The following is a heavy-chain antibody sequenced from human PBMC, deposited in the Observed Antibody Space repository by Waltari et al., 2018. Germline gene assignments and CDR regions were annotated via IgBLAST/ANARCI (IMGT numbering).Heavy chain of an antibody. J-gene: IGHJ4*02. Sequence: QVQLVQSGAEVKKPGASVKVSCKASGYTFTGYSMHWVRQAPGHGLEWMGRINPNSGGTNYAQKFQGRVTMTRDTSISTAYMELSRLRSDDTAVYYCARDTGYYYDSSGYYPNFDYWGQGTLVTVSS. CDR2: INPNSGGT. CDR1: GYTFTGYS. D-gene: IGHD3-22*01. V-gene: IGHV1-2*06. CDR3: ARDTGYYYDSSGYYPNFDY.